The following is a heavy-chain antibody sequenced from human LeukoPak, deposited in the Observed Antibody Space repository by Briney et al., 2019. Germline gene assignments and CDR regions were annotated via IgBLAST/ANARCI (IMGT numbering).Heavy chain of an antibody. V-gene: IGHV3-21*01. CDR1: GFTFSNYS. CDR3: AKGALEWLLGIDY. D-gene: IGHD3-3*01. J-gene: IGHJ4*02. Sequence: GGSLRLSCAASGFTFSNYSMNWVRQAPGKGLEWVSAISSYSDYIFYADSVKGRFTISRDNSKNTLYLQMNSLRAEDTAVYYCAKGALEWLLGIDYWGQGTLVTVSS. CDR2: ISSYSDYI.